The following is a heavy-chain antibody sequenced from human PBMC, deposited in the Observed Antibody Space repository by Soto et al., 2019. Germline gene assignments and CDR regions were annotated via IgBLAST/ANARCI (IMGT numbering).Heavy chain of an antibody. D-gene: IGHD2-15*01. CDR1: GGSISSGGYS. J-gene: IGHJ4*02. Sequence: QLQLQESGSGLVKPSQTLSLTCAVSGGSISSGGYSWSWIRQPPGKGLAWIGYIYHSGSTYYNPSLKRRVTISVDRSKNQFSLKLSSVTAADTAVYYCAREKRYCSGGSCYPAGDYWGQGTLVTVSS. CDR2: IYHSGST. CDR3: AREKRYCSGGSCYPAGDY. V-gene: IGHV4-30-2*01.